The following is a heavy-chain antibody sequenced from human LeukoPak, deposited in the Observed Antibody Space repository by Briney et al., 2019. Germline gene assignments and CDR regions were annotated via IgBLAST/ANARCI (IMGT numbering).Heavy chain of an antibody. J-gene: IGHJ4*02. CDR2: IYYGENT. CDR1: GGSISSGPYY. V-gene: IGHV4-39*01. D-gene: IGHD3-9*01. CDR3: ARSGVLRYFDWLLTTRTYFDY. Sequence: SETLSLTCTVSGGSISSGPYYWGWIRQPPGKGLEWIGNIYYGENTYYNPSLKSRVTISIDTSKNQFYLKLSSLTAADTAVYYCARSGVLRYFDWLLTTRTYFDYWGQGTLVTVSS.